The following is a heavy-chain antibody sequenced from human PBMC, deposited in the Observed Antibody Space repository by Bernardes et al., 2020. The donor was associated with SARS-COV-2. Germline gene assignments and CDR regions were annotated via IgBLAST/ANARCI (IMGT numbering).Heavy chain of an antibody. CDR3: AGHSGKSFQY. J-gene: IGHJ4*02. CDR1: GGSFSDYY. CDR2: INDSGST. V-gene: IGHV4-34*01. Sequence: SESLSLTCAVYGGSFSDYYLSWIRQPPGKGLEWIGQINDSGSTSYNPSLKSRVTITVDTSKNQFSLKLTSMTAAETALYYCAGHSGKSFQYWGQGALVTVSS. D-gene: IGHD3-10*01.